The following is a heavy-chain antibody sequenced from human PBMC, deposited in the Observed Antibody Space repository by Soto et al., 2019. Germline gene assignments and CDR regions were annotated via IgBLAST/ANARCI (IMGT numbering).Heavy chain of an antibody. D-gene: IGHD6-19*01. CDR1: GGSINSNSYY. Sequence: SETLSLTCTVSGGSINSNSYYWGWIRQPPGKGLEWIGNIYSSGSTYYNPSLKSRVTISGDTSNNQFSLKLTSVTAADTAVYYCARLPIAVPGRLGRDYFDYWGQGTPVTVSS. V-gene: IGHV4-39*01. J-gene: IGHJ4*02. CDR3: ARLPIAVPGRLGRDYFDY. CDR2: IYSSGST.